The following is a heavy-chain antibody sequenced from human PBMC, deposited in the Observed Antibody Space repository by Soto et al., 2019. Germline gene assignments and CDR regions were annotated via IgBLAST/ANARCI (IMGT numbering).Heavy chain of an antibody. J-gene: IGHJ6*02. CDR2: IKRTREAAST. CDR1: GFSFTDAW. V-gene: IGHV3-15*01. Sequence: EVQLVESGGGVIKPGGSLRLSCAASGFSFTDAWMSWVRQAPGKGLEWVGRIKRTREAASTEYAAPVRGRFIISRDDSINTLYLHMESLKTEDSAVYYCTTDQENYYYFGMDVWGQGTTVTVSS. CDR3: TTDQENYYYFGMDV.